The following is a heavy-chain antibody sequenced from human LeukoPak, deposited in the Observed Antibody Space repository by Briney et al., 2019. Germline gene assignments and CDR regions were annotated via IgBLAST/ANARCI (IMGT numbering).Heavy chain of an antibody. Sequence: GGSLRLSCAASGFTFSNYGMHWVRQAPGKGLEWVAVIWYDGSNEYYADSVEGRFTISRDNSKNTLYLQMNSLRAEDTAVYYCARDLAWDAFDIWGQGTMVTVSS. CDR2: IWYDGSNE. CDR3: ARDLAWDAFDI. CDR1: GFTFSNYG. J-gene: IGHJ3*02. V-gene: IGHV3-33*01.